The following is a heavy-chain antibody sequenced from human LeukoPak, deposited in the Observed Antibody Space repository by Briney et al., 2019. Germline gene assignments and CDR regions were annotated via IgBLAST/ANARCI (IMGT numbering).Heavy chain of an antibody. D-gene: IGHD3-22*01. CDR1: GGSISSYY. J-gene: IGHJ4*02. Sequence: SETLSLTCTVSGGSISSYYWSWIRQPAGKGLEWIGRIYTSGSTNYNPSLKSRVTISVDTSKNQFSLKLSSVTAADTAVYYCARGPAPIPPKYDSSGFDYWGQGTLVTVSS. CDR3: ARGPAPIPPKYDSSGFDY. V-gene: IGHV4-4*07. CDR2: IYTSGST.